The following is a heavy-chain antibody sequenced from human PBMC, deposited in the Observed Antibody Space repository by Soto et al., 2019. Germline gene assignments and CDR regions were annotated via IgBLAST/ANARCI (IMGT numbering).Heavy chain of an antibody. J-gene: IGHJ5*02. CDR3: ARGYYDILTGSNWFDP. CDR1: GYTFTGYY. V-gene: IGHV1-2*02. D-gene: IGHD3-9*01. CDR2: INPNSGGT. Sequence: GASVKVSFRASGYTFTGYYMHWVRQATGQGLEWMGCINPNSGGTNYAQKFQGRVTMTRDTSISTAYMELSRLRSDDTAVYYCARGYYDILTGSNWFDPWGQGTLVTVSS.